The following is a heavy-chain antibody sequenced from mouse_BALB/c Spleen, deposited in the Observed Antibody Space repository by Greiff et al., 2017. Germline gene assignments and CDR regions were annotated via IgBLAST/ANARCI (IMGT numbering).Heavy chain of an antibody. CDR1: GFTFSSYA. D-gene: IGHD2-10*02. CDR3: ARKGVWSHYAMDY. Sequence: EVKLQESGGGLVKPGGSLKLSCAASGFTFSSYAMSWVRQTPEKRLEWVASISSGGSTYYPDSVKGRFTISRDNARNILYLQMSSLRSEDTAMYYCARKGVWSHYAMDYWGQGTSVTVSS. J-gene: IGHJ4*01. V-gene: IGHV5-6-5*01. CDR2: ISSGGST.